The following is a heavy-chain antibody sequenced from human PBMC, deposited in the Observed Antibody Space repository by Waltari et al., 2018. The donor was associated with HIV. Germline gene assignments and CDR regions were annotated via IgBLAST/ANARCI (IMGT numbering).Heavy chain of an antibody. J-gene: IGHJ6*02. V-gene: IGHV3-9*01. CDR2: FSLDSDRI. Sequence: EVQLVDSGGGLVQPGGSLRLSCAVSGFTFDKYAMHWVRQVPGKGLEWVSGFSLDSDRIDYADSVKGRFTVSRDNAKNSLYLQMNSLRVEDTALYYCGKDLTPGGLDVWGQGTTVIVSS. CDR3: GKDLTPGGLDV. CDR1: GFTFDKYA.